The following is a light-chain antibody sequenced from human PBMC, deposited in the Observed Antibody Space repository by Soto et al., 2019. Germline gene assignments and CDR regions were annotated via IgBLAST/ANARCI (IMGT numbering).Light chain of an antibody. CDR3: QQSYSSPFT. V-gene: IGKV1-39*01. CDR1: QPIDTS. J-gene: IGKJ3*01. Sequence: DIPMTQAPSSPSASVGDRVTITCRASQPIDTSLNWYQQKPGNAPRLLIYAASSLQSGVPLRFSGSGSGTDFTLTISSLQPEDFATYYCQQSYSSPFTFGPGTTVDIK. CDR2: AAS.